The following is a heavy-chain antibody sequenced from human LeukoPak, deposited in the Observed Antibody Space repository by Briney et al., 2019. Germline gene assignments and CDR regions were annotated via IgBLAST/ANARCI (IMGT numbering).Heavy chain of an antibody. CDR1: GGSITSSH. CDR2: VHHSGTS. V-gene: IGHV4-59*08. Sequence: SGTLSLTCTVSGGSITSSHWSWVRRSPGKGLEWIGYVHHSGTSSYNPSLESRVTISVDTSKNQFSLKLSSVTAADTAVYYCARGDSSGWYQAKFDYWGQGTLVTVSS. CDR3: ARGDSSGWYQAKFDY. J-gene: IGHJ4*02. D-gene: IGHD6-19*01.